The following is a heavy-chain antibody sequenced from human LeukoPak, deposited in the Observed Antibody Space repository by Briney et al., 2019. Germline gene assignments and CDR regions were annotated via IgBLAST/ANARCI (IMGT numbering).Heavy chain of an antibody. CDR1: GFTFSSFG. CDR3: AKYQRQWLPKGGFDY. D-gene: IGHD6-19*01. Sequence: GGSLRLSCAASGFTFSSFGMHWVRQAPGKGLEWVAVISYDGNNKYYADSVKGRFTISRDNSKNTLYLQMDNLRAEDTAVYYCAKYQRQWLPKGGFDYWGQGTLVTVSS. V-gene: IGHV3-30*18. J-gene: IGHJ4*02. CDR2: ISYDGNNK.